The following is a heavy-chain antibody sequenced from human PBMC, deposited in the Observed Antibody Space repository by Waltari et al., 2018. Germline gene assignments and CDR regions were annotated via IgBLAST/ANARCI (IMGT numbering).Heavy chain of an antibody. CDR3: ASSLYGDYTQIWGRVFDY. CDR1: GFTFRSYD. J-gene: IGHJ4*02. D-gene: IGHD4-17*01. CDR2: ISGSGGST. Sequence: VQLLASGGGLVQSGGSLRLSCAASGFTFRSYDRHWVRQAPGKGVEWVSVISGSGGSTDYADSVKGRFTISRDNSKNTLYLQMNNLRVEDTAVYYCASSLYGDYTQIWGRVFDYWGQGTLVTVSS. V-gene: IGHV3-23*01.